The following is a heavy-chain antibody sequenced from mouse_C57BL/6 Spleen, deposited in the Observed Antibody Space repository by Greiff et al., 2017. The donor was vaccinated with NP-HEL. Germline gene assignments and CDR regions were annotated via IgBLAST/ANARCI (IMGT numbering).Heavy chain of an antibody. J-gene: IGHJ2*01. Sequence: QVQLQQPGAELVRPGSSVKLSCKASGYTFTSYWMHWVKQRPIQGLEWIGNIDPSDSETHYNQKFKDKATLTVDKSSSTAYMQLSSLTSEDSAVYYCARGPAQATWGSFDYWGQGTTLTVSS. CDR1: GYTFTSYW. V-gene: IGHV1-52*01. CDR3: ARGPAQATWGSFDY. D-gene: IGHD3-2*02. CDR2: IDPSDSET.